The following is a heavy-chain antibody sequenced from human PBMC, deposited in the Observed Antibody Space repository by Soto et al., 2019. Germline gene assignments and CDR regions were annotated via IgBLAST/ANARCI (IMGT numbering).Heavy chain of an antibody. J-gene: IGHJ6*02. V-gene: IGHV1-46*01. D-gene: IGHD1-26*01. CDR1: GYTLTTFF. CDR2: INPGYPAGRST. CDR3: AREAIVARATTGMDV. Sequence: GSVKVSFKVSGYTLTTFFMHLVRQAPGQGLEWMGVINPGYPAGRSTTYAHKFQGRVTITTDTSTSTVYMELSRLRSDDTAVYYCAREAIVARATTGMDVWGQGTTVTV.